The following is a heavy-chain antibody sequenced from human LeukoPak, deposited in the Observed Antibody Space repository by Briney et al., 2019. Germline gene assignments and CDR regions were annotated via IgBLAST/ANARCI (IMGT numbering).Heavy chain of an antibody. CDR1: GLTFSSHA. D-gene: IGHD6-19*01. J-gene: IGHJ4*02. CDR2: ISSSGSGGSI. Sequence: GGSLRLSCEASGLTFSSHAMNWVRQAPGKGLEWVSGISSSGSGGSIHYADSVVGRFTISRDNSKNTLHLQMNSLRAEDTGIYYCAKEKTGWSGVIDSWGQGTQVTVSS. CDR3: AKEKTGWSGVIDS. V-gene: IGHV3-23*01.